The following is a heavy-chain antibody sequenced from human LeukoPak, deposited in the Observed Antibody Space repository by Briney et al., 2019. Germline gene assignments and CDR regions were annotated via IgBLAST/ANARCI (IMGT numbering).Heavy chain of an antibody. D-gene: IGHD5-12*01. CDR2: IYSGRST. J-gene: IGHJ4*02. CDR3: ASRGYSGYDPGRGFDY. Sequence: GGSLRLSCAASGFTITNNYMSWVRQAPGKGLEWVSVIYSGRSTYYADYVRGRFTISRDNSKNTLHLQMNSLRAEDTAVYYCASRGYSGYDPGRGFDYWGQGTLVTVSS. CDR1: GFTITNNY. V-gene: IGHV3-66*01.